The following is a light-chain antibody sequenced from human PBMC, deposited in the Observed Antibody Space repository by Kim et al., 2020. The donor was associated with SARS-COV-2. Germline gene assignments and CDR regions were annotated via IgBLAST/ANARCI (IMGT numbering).Light chain of an antibody. CDR3: AAWDDSLNGWV. CDR1: SSICGSNP. CDR2: SNN. Sequence: GRRATFSLFGTSSICGSNPVNWYQKLPGTAPKLLIYSNNQRPSGVPDRFSGSTSGTSASLAISGLQSEDEADYYCAAWDDSLNGWVFGGGTQLTVL. J-gene: IGLJ3*02. V-gene: IGLV1-44*01.